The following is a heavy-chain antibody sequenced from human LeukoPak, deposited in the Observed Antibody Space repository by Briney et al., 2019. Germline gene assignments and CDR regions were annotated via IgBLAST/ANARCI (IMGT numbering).Heavy chain of an antibody. CDR3: ARGDTAMAPGYMDV. V-gene: IGHV4-39*01. Sequence: SETLSLTCTVSGGSISSSSYYWGWIRQPPGKGLEWIGSVYYSGSTYYNPSLKGRVTISVDTSKNQFSLKLSSVTAADTAVYYCARGDTAMAPGYMDVWGKGTTVTVSS. D-gene: IGHD5-18*01. J-gene: IGHJ6*03. CDR1: GGSISSSSYY. CDR2: VYYSGST.